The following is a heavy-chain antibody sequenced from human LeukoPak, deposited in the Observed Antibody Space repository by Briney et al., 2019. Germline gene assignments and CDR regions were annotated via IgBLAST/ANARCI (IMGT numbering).Heavy chain of an antibody. CDR2: IKNDGSEK. Sequence: GGSLRLSCAASGFTFSSYWMSWVRQAPGKGLEWVANIKNDGSEKYFVDSVKGRFTISRDNAKGSLYLQMNNLRADDTAIYYCTRSIVDWGQGILVTVSS. CDR1: GFTFSSYW. D-gene: IGHD2-21*01. J-gene: IGHJ4*02. CDR3: TRSIVD. V-gene: IGHV3-7*05.